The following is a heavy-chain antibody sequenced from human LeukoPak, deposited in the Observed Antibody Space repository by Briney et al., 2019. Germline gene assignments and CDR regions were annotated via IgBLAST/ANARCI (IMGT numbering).Heavy chain of an antibody. CDR1: GFTFSTYW. V-gene: IGHV3-7*01. J-gene: IGHJ4*02. Sequence: RGSLRLSCVASGFTFSTYWMGWVRQAPGRGGEWVGHIKEEGSEKYYGDSVKGRFTISRDNAKNSVYLEMNSLRVEDTAMYYCARDSSGYQWGQGTLVTVSS. D-gene: IGHD3-22*01. CDR3: ARDSSGYQ. CDR2: IKEEGSEK.